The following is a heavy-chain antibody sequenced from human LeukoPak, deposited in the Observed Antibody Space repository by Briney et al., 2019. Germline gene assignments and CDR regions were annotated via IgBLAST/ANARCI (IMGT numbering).Heavy chain of an antibody. Sequence: GGSLRLSCAASGFTFRNYWMSWVRQAPGKGLEWVANIKQDGSEKYYVDSVKGRFTISRDNAKNSLYLQMNSLRAEDTAVYYCARGAPYYDSSGYYLPDYFDYWGQGTLVTVSS. CDR3: ARGAPYYDSSGYYLPDYFDY. J-gene: IGHJ4*02. CDR2: IKQDGSEK. CDR1: GFTFRNYW. V-gene: IGHV3-7*01. D-gene: IGHD3-22*01.